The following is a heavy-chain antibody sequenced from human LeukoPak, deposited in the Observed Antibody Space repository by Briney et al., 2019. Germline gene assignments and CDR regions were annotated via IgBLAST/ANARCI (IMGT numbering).Heavy chain of an antibody. CDR1: GGSISSSSHY. V-gene: IGHV4-39*07. Sequence: SETLSLTCTVSGGSISSSSHYWGWIRQPPGKGLEWIGSIYYSGNTYYNPSLKSRVTISVDTSRNQFSLKLSSVTAADTAVYYCARWLHDYYYYYMDVWGKGTTVTVSS. J-gene: IGHJ6*03. D-gene: IGHD5-24*01. CDR2: IYYSGNT. CDR3: ARWLHDYYYYYMDV.